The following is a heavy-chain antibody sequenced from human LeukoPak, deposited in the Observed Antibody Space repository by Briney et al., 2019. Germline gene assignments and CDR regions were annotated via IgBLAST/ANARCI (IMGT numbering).Heavy chain of an antibody. Sequence: PGDSLILPCSLSGFTFWNYEVKWVPQATGRGLEGASYISSSGSTIYYADSVKGRFTISRDNAKNSLYLQMNSLRADDTAVDYCARVNAMVRRGMDVWGQGTTVTVSS. D-gene: IGHD3-10*01. V-gene: IGHV3-48*03. CDR1: GFTFWNYE. J-gene: IGHJ6*02. CDR2: ISSSGSTI. CDR3: ARVNAMVRRGMDV.